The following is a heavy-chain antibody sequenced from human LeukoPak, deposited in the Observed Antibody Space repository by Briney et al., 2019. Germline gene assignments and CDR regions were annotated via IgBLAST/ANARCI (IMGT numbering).Heavy chain of an antibody. D-gene: IGHD2-15*01. V-gene: IGHV4-4*07. Sequence: SETLSLTCTVSGGSISTSYWSWIRQPAGKGLEWIGRMYMSGSSNYNPSLKSRVTMSVDTSKNQFSLKVSSVTAADTAMYYCARDLYRSGGSCDSGGPYYFDFWGQGTLVTVSS. CDR1: GGSISTSY. J-gene: IGHJ4*02. CDR2: MYMSGSS. CDR3: ARDLYRSGGSCDSGGPYYFDF.